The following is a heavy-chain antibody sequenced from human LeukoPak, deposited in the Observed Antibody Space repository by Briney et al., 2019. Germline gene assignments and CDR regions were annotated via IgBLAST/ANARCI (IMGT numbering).Heavy chain of an antibody. J-gene: IGHJ3*02. V-gene: IGHV4-34*01. D-gene: IGHD2-15*01. Sequence: SETLSLTCAVYGGSFSGYYWSWIRQPPGKGLEWIGEINHSGSTNYNPSLKSRVTISVDTSKNQFSLKLSSVTAADTAVYYCARGRRLRGAFDIWGQGTVVTVST. CDR3: ARGRRLRGAFDI. CDR2: INHSGST. CDR1: GGSFSGYY.